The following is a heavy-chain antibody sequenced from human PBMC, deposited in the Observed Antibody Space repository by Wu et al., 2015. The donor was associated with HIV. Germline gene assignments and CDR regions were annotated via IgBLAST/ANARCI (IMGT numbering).Heavy chain of an antibody. D-gene: IGHD3-9*01. Sequence: QVQLVQSGAEVKKPGASVKVSCKASGHTFIGYYIHWVRQAPGQGLEWMGWISPNSGGTNYARKFQGRVTMTADMSIGTAYMELRRLRSDDTAVYYCARGPLEYDILTGYYSYYCYMDVWGKGTTGHRLL. CDR1: GHTFIGYY. J-gene: IGHJ6*03. CDR2: ISPNSGGT. CDR3: ARGPLEYDILTGYYSYYCYMDV. V-gene: IGHV1-2*02.